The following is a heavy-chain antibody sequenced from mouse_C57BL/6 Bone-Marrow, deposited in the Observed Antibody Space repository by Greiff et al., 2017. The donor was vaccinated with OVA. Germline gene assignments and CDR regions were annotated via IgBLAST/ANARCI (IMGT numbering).Heavy chain of an antibody. V-gene: IGHV5-4*01. Sequence: EVHLVESGGGLVKPGGSLKLSCAASGFTFSSYAMSWVRQTPEKRLEWVATISDGGSYTYYPDNVKGRFTISRDNAKNNLYLQMSHLNSEDTAMYYCARTRNYDYAGDAMDYWGQGTSVTVSS. D-gene: IGHD2-4*01. CDR1: GFTFSSYA. J-gene: IGHJ4*01. CDR2: ISDGGSYT. CDR3: ARTRNYDYAGDAMDY.